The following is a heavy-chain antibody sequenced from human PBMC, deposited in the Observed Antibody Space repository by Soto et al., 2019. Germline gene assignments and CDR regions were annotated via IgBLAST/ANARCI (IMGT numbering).Heavy chain of an antibody. D-gene: IGHD5-12*01. Sequence: PSETLSLTCTVSGGSISSYYWSWIRQPPGKGLEWIGYIYYSGSTNYNPSLKSRVTISVDTSKNQFSLKLSSVTAADTAVYYCARNRGYSGYEPPGYWGQGTLVTVSS. CDR1: GGSISSYY. J-gene: IGHJ4*02. V-gene: IGHV4-59*08. CDR2: IYYSGST. CDR3: ARNRGYSGYEPPGY.